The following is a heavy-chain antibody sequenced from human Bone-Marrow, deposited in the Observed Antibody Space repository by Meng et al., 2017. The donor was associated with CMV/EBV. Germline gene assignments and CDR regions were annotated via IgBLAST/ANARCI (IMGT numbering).Heavy chain of an antibody. CDR3: ARSQPHSSGYIRFDY. Sequence: ASVKVSGKASGYTFTSYGISWVRQAPGQGLEWMGWISAYNGNTNYAQKLQGRVTMTTDTSTSTAYMELRSLRSDDTAVYYCARSQPHSSGYIRFDYWGQGTLVTVSS. V-gene: IGHV1-18*01. D-gene: IGHD3-22*01. J-gene: IGHJ4*02. CDR1: GYTFTSYG. CDR2: ISAYNGNT.